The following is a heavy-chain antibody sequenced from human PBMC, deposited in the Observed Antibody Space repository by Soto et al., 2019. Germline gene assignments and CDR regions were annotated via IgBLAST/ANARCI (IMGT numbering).Heavy chain of an antibody. D-gene: IGHD3-22*01. V-gene: IGHV1-2*02. Sequence: ASVKVSCKASGYTFTSYGISWVRQAPGQGLEWMGWINPNSGGTNYAQKFQGRVTMTRDTSISTAYMELSRLRSDDTAVYYCARTGLYDSSGYDQWSQGTLVTVSS. CDR1: GYTFTSYG. CDR2: INPNSGGT. J-gene: IGHJ4*02. CDR3: ARTGLYDSSGYDQ.